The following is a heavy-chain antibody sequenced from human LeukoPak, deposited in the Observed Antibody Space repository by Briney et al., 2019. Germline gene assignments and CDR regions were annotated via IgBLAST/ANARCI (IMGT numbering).Heavy chain of an antibody. D-gene: IGHD2-15*01. Sequence: GGSLRLSCAASGFTFSSYSMNWVRQAPGKGLEWVSYISSSSSTIYYADSVKGRFTISRDNTKNTLYLQMNSLRAEDTAVYYCARGLLIGGFDYWGQGTLVTVSS. CDR3: ARGLLIGGFDY. CDR2: ISSSSSTI. V-gene: IGHV3-48*01. J-gene: IGHJ4*02. CDR1: GFTFSSYS.